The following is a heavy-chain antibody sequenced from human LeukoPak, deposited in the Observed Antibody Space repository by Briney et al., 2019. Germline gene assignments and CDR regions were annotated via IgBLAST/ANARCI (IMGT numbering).Heavy chain of an antibody. J-gene: IGHJ4*02. D-gene: IGHD6-6*01. V-gene: IGHV4-34*01. CDR1: GGSFSGYY. CDR2: INHSGST. Sequence: SETLSLTCAVYGGSFSGYYWSWIRQPPGKGLEWIGEINHSGSTNYNPSLKSRVTISVDTSKNQFSLKLSSVTAADTAVYYCARGQPEQLVRIGIFDYWGQGTLVTVSS. CDR3: ARGQPEQLVRIGIFDY.